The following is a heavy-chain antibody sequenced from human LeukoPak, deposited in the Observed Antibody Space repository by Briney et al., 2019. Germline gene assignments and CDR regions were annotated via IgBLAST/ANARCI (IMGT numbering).Heavy chain of an antibody. CDR3: ATKQWLAPPPDS. Sequence: GGSLRLSCAASGLTFSKYWMLWVRQAPGKGLESVSRINTDGTVTTYADSVKGRFTVSRDNADNTMFLQVNSVRDEDTAVYYCATKQWLAPPPDSWGQGTPVTVSS. CDR2: INTDGTVT. V-gene: IGHV3-74*01. J-gene: IGHJ4*02. CDR1: GLTFSKYW. D-gene: IGHD6-19*01.